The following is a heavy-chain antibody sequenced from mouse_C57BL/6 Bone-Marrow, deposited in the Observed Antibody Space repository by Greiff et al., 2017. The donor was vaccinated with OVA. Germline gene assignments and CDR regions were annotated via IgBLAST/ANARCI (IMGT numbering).Heavy chain of an antibody. J-gene: IGHJ2*01. V-gene: IGHV1-54*01. CDR3: ARHRGGYYFDY. CDR2: INPGSGGT. Sequence: VQLQESGAELVRPGTSVKVSCKASGYAFTTYLIEWVKQRPGQGLEWIGVINPGSGGTNYNEKFKGKAPLTADKSSSTAYMQLSSLRSEDSAVYFCARHRGGYYFDYWGQGTTLTVSS. CDR1: GYAFTTYL.